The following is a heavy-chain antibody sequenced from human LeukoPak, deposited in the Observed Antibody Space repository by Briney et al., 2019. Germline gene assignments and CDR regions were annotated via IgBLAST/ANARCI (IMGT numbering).Heavy chain of an antibody. D-gene: IGHD2-21*01. CDR1: GFTFSSYE. V-gene: IGHV3-48*03. Sequence: GGSLILSCAASGFTFSSYEMNWVRQAPGKGLEWVSYASNTGSRTYHADSVKGRFTISRDNAKNSLYLQMNSLRVEDTAVYYCAREAWDGMDVWGQGTTVTVSS. CDR3: AREAWDGMDV. CDR2: ASNTGSRT. J-gene: IGHJ6*02.